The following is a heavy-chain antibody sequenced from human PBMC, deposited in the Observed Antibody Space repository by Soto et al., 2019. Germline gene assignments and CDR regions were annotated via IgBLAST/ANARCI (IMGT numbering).Heavy chain of an antibody. J-gene: IGHJ4*02. CDR2: ISSSCSTI. CDR1: GFTFSDYY. CDR3: ARGPYDYVWGSDPPHFDY. D-gene: IGHD3-16*02. Sequence: QVQLVESGGGLVKPGGSLRLSCAASGFTFSDYYMSWIRQAPGKGLEWVSYISSSCSTIYYADSVKGRFTISRDNAKNSLYLAMNSLRAEDTAVYYCARGPYDYVWGSDPPHFDYWGQGTLVTVSS. V-gene: IGHV3-11*01.